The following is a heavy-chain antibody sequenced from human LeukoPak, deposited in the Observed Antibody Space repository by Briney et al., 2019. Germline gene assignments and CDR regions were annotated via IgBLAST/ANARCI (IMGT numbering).Heavy chain of an antibody. V-gene: IGHV4-39*07. J-gene: IGHJ4*02. D-gene: IGHD6-19*01. CDR1: GGSISSSSYY. CDR2: VYYSGST. Sequence: SETLSLTCTVSGGSISSSSYYWGWIRQPPGKGLEWIGSVYYSGSTYYNPSLKSRVTISVDTSENQLSLKLSSVTAADTAVYYCEKDSIRGWYKDYWGQGTLVTVSS. CDR3: EKDSIRGWYKDY.